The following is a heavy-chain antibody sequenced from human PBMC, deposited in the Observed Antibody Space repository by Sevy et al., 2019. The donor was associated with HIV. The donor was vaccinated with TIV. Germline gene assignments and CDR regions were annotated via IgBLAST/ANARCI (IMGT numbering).Heavy chain of an antibody. Sequence: GGSLRLSCAASGFTFSSYSMNWVRQAPGKGLEWVSYISSSSSTIYYADSVKGRFTISRENAKNSLYLQMNSLRAEDTAVFSCATRHYYYDSSGYYSADAFDIWGQGTMVTVSS. CDR2: ISSSSSTI. CDR1: GFTFSSYS. J-gene: IGHJ3*02. D-gene: IGHD3-22*01. CDR3: ATRHYYYDSSGYYSADAFDI. V-gene: IGHV3-48*01.